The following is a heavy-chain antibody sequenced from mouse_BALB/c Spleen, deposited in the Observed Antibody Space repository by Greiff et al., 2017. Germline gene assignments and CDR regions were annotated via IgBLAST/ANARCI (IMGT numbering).Heavy chain of an antibody. CDR2: ISSGSSTI. Sequence: EVKLVESGGGLVQPGGSRKLSCAASGFTFSSFGMHWVRQAPEKGLEWVAYISSGSSTIYYADTVKGRFTISRDNPKNTLFLQMTSLRSEDTAMYYCARLNGNYLYYFDYWGQGTTLTVSS. J-gene: IGHJ2*01. V-gene: IGHV5-17*02. D-gene: IGHD2-1*01. CDR3: ARLNGNYLYYFDY. CDR1: GFTFSSFG.